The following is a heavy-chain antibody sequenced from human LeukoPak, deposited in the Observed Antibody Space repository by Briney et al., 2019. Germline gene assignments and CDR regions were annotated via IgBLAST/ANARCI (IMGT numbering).Heavy chain of an antibody. CDR2: INPDSGGT. J-gene: IGHJ3*01. CDR1: GYTFTGYY. CDR3: ARTFYDTLDSDSFDF. Sequence: ASVKPSCTASGYTFTGYYMHWVREAPGQGLEWMGGINPDSGGTNNAQKFRGRVTMTRDTSISTAYMKRRRLRSDDTAVYYCARTFYDTLDSDSFDFWRQGTMVIASS. D-gene: IGHD2/OR15-2a*01. V-gene: IGHV1-2*02.